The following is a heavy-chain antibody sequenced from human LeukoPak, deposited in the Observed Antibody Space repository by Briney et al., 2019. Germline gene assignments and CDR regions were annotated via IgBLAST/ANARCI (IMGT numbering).Heavy chain of an antibody. CDR2: INPSSGVT. CDR3: ARFDAIEMGIPFDY. CDR1: GYTFTGYY. D-gene: IGHD5-24*01. V-gene: IGHV1-2*02. Sequence: GASVKVSCKASGYTFTGYYMHWVRQAPGQGLEWMGWINPSSGVTNYAQKFQGRVTMTRDTSISTAYMELSRLRSDDTAVYYCARFDAIEMGIPFDYWGQGTLVTVSS. J-gene: IGHJ4*02.